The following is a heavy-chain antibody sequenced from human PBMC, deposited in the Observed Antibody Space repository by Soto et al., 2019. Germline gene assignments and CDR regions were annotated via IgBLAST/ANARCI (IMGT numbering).Heavy chain of an antibody. CDR1: EFAFSNYA. V-gene: IGHV3-23*01. CDR3: ARHQDSSTWYIYPIDF. Sequence: VQLLESGGDLVQPGGSLRLSCAASEFAFSNYAMSWVRQAPGKGLEWVLGISNNGGSTFYADSVKGRFTISRDNSKNTLFLQMNSLRAEDAAIYYCARHQDSSTWYIYPIDFWGQGSLVTVS. CDR2: ISNNGGST. D-gene: IGHD6-13*01. J-gene: IGHJ4*02.